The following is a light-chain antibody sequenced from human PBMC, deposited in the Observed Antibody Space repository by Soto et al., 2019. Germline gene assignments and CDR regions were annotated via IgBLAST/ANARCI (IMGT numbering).Light chain of an antibody. Sequence: DVQRPQSPSTLSASVGDRFSITCGSIRRSSSWLTWYQQKPGEAPKVLIYDASSLGSGVPSRFSGSGSGTKLTLTISSLQPDDFATYYCQQYNSFPLTFGGRTKV. CDR1: RRSSSW. V-gene: IGKV1-5*01. CDR2: DAS. J-gene: IGKJ4*01. CDR3: QQYNSFPLT.